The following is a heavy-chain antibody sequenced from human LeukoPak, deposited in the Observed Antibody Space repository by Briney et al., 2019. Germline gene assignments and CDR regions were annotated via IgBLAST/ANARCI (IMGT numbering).Heavy chain of an antibody. D-gene: IGHD5-12*01. CDR3: ARDGGWLRLRYFDY. J-gene: IGHJ4*02. CDR2: IYHSGST. Sequence: SSETLSLTCTVSGYSISSGYYWGWIRQPPGKGLEWIGSIYHSGSTYYNPSLKSRVTISVDTSKNQFSLKLSSVTAADTAVYYCARDGGWLRLRYFDYWGQGTLVTVSS. V-gene: IGHV4-38-2*02. CDR1: GYSISSGYY.